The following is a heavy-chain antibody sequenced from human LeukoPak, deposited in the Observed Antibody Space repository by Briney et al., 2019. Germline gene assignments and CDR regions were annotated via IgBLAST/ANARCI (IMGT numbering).Heavy chain of an antibody. CDR1: GASISNYY. D-gene: IGHD1-1*01. CDR2: VSYRGRT. J-gene: IGHJ4*02. Sequence: SETLSLTCTVSGASISNYYWSWIRQPPGKRLECIGYVSYRGRTNHNPSLKSRVTISADTSKNQFSLKLTSVTAADTAVYYCARHERGAENLDYWGQGTLVTVSS. V-gene: IGHV4-59*08. CDR3: ARHERGAENLDY.